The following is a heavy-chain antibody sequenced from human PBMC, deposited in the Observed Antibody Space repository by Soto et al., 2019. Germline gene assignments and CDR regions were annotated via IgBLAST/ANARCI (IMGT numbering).Heavy chain of an antibody. D-gene: IGHD3-10*01. CDR1: GFTFSSYS. Sequence: EVQLVESGGGLVQPGGSRRLSCAASGFTFSSYSMNWVRQAPGKGLEWVSYISSSSSTIYYADSVKGRFTISRDNAKNSLYLQMNSLRDEDTAVYYCARDPVVRGVIPTFDYWGQGTLVTVSS. CDR2: ISSSSSTI. V-gene: IGHV3-48*02. CDR3: ARDPVVRGVIPTFDY. J-gene: IGHJ4*02.